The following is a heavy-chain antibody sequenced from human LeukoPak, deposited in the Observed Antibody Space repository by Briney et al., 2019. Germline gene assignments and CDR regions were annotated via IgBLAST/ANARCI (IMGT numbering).Heavy chain of an antibody. Sequence: GGSLRLSCAASGFTFTTYWMTWVRQAPGKGLEWAANINQDGSAKYYVDSMKGRFTISRDNSKNTLYLQMNSLRAEDTAVYYCAKEFKHYYDSSGYSSLSFDYWGQGTLVTVSS. D-gene: IGHD3-22*01. CDR3: AKEFKHYYDSSGYSSLSFDY. V-gene: IGHV3-7*01. CDR2: INQDGSAK. J-gene: IGHJ4*02. CDR1: GFTFTTYW.